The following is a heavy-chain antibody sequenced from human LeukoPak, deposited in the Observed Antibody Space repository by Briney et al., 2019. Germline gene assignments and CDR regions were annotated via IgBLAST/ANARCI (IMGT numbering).Heavy chain of an antibody. V-gene: IGHV4-38-2*02. CDR1: GYSISSGYY. Sequence: SETLSLTCTVSGYSISSGYYWGWIRQPPGKGLEWIGSIYYSGSTYYNPSLKSRVTISVDTSKNQFSLKLSSVTAADTAVYYCARESYDILTGQAPFDYWGQGTLVTVSS. CDR3: ARESYDILTGQAPFDY. CDR2: IYYSGST. D-gene: IGHD3-9*01. J-gene: IGHJ4*02.